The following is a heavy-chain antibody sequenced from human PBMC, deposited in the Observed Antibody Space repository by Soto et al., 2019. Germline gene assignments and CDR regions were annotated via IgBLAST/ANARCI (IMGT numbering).Heavy chain of an antibody. D-gene: IGHD2-21*02. CDR2: IHSDGSTT. Sequence: EVQLVESEGGLVQRGGSLRLSCAASGFTFNYYWMHWVRQAPGQGLVWVSHIHSDGSTTTYADSVKGRFTSSRDTAKNTMYLQMNSLRVEDTAVYYCVRGDKGGFDLWGQGTTVTVSS. CDR1: GFTFNYYW. CDR3: VRGDKGGFDL. J-gene: IGHJ3*01. V-gene: IGHV3-74*01.